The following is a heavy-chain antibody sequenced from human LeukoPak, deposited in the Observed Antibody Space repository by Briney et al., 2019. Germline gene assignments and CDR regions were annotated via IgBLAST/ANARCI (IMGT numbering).Heavy chain of an antibody. CDR2: IYHSGST. CDR3: ARDSLYDSSGHAP. V-gene: IGHV4-30-2*01. D-gene: IGHD3-22*01. Sequence: SETLSLTCTVSGGSISSGGYYWSWIRQPPGKGLEWIGYIYHSGSTYYNPSLKSRVTISVDRSKNQFSLKLSSVTAPDTAVYYCARDSLYDSSGHAPWGQGSLVTVSS. J-gene: IGHJ5*02. CDR1: GGSISSGGYY.